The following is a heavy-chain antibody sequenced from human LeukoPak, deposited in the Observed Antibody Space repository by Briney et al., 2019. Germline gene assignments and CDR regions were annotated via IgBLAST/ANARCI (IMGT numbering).Heavy chain of an antibody. V-gene: IGHV1-2*02. CDR2: INPNSGGT. CDR3: ARGGMATVTYYYYYMDV. Sequence: ASVKVSCKASGYTFTGYYMHWVRQAPGQGLEWMGWINPNSGGTNYAQKFQGRVTMTRDTSISTAYMELSRLRSDDTAVYYCARGGMATVTYYYYYMDVWGKGTTVTVSS. J-gene: IGHJ6*03. D-gene: IGHD4-11*01. CDR1: GYTFTGYY.